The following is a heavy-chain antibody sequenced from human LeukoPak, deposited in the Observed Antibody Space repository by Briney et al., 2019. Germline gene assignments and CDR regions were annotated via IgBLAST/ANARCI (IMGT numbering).Heavy chain of an antibody. CDR3: ATIKVRANNYDTDGFEY. CDR2: IKQDGNEK. D-gene: IGHD3-10*01. V-gene: IGHV3-7*05. Sequence: GGSLRLSCAASGFTLSSFWMSWVRQAPGKGLKWVANIKQDGNEKYYADSVKGRFTISRDNAKNSLYLQMNSLRAEDTAVYYCATIKVRANNYDTDGFEYWGQGTLVTVSS. CDR1: GFTLSSFW. J-gene: IGHJ4*02.